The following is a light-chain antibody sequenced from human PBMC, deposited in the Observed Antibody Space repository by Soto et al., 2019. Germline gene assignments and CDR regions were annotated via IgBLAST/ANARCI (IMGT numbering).Light chain of an antibody. CDR3: QQLYTSPYT. CDR1: QSVSDW. J-gene: IGKJ2*01. CDR2: KAS. V-gene: IGKV1-5*03. Sequence: DIQMTQSPSTLSASVGDRVTITCRASQSVSDWLAWYQRKPGKVPKLLIYKASNLESGVLSRFSGSGSGTEFTITISSLQPEDFAIYYCQQLYTSPYTFGPGTQGDIK.